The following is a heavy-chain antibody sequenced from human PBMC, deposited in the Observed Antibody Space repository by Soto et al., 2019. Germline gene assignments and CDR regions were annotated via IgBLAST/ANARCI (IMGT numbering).Heavy chain of an antibody. V-gene: IGHV3-30*18. Sequence: QVQLVESGGGVVQPGRSLRLSCAASGFTFSSYGMHWVHQAPGKGLEWVAVISYDGSNKYYADSVKGRFTISRDNSKNTLYLQMNSLRAEDTAVYYCAKDRLGRKDSSGSGYFDYWGQGTLVTVSS. CDR2: ISYDGSNK. J-gene: IGHJ4*02. CDR1: GFTFSSYG. D-gene: IGHD3-22*01. CDR3: AKDRLGRKDSSGSGYFDY.